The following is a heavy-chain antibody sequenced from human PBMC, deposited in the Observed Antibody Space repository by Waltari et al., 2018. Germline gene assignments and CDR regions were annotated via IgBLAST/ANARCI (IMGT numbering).Heavy chain of an antibody. D-gene: IGHD5-12*01. CDR2: ISGSDGRA. Sequence: EVQLVESGGGSVQPGGSLRLSCEASGFMFRSYALRWVRQAPGKGLEWVSSISGSDGRANYADSAKGRFTISRDNFKNTLFLEMNSLRADDAAVYYCAKDLGGYSGAHWYFDVWGRGTLVTVSS. CDR3: AKDLGGYSGAHWYFDV. CDR1: GFMFRSYA. V-gene: IGHV3-23*04. J-gene: IGHJ2*01.